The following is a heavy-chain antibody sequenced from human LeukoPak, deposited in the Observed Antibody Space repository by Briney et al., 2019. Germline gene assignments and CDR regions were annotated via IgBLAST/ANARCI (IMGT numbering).Heavy chain of an antibody. CDR2: INAYNGNT. CDR3: ARDPSLRGNMVRGNWFDP. Sequence: ASVKVSCKASGYTFTSYGISWVRQAPGQGLGWMGWINAYNGNTNYEQKLQGRVSMTTDTSTSTAYMELRSLRSDDTAVYDCARDPSLRGNMVRGNWFDPWGQGTLVTVSS. V-gene: IGHV1-18*01. D-gene: IGHD3-10*01. CDR1: GYTFTSYG. J-gene: IGHJ5*02.